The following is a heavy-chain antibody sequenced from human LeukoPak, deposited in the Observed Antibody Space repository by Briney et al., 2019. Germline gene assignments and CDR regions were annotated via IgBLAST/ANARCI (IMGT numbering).Heavy chain of an antibody. J-gene: IGHJ3*02. CDR1: GFTFSSYS. Sequence: GGSLRLSCAASGFTFSSYSMNWVRQAPGKGLEWVSSISTSSSYIYYASSGKGRFTISRDNARNSLYLQMNSLGAEDTAVYDCARGASVVAGNDNAFDIWGQGTMVTVSS. D-gene: IGHD6-19*01. V-gene: IGHV3-21*01. CDR2: ISTSSSYI. CDR3: ARGASVVAGNDNAFDI.